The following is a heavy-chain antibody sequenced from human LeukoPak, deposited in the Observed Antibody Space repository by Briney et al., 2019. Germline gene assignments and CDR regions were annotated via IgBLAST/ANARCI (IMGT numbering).Heavy chain of an antibody. J-gene: IGHJ4*02. CDR3: ARGTPHYDFWSGYRFDY. CDR2: MNPNSGKT. CDR1: GYSFTSYD. D-gene: IGHD3-3*01. V-gene: IGHV1-8*03. Sequence: ASVTVSCKGSGYSFTSYDINWVRQATGQGLEWMGLMNPNSGKTGYAQKFQGRVTITRNTSISKAYIELSSLRSEDTAVYYCARGTPHYDFWSGYRFDYWGQGTLVTVSS.